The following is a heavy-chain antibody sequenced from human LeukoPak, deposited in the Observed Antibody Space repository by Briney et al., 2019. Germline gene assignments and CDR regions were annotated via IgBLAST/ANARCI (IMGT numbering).Heavy chain of an antibody. CDR2: ISAYNGNT. CDR1: GYTFTSYG. J-gene: IGHJ3*02. Sequence: ASVKVSCKASGYTFTSYGISWVRQAPGQGLEWMGWISAYNGNTNYAQKLQGRVTMTTDTSTSTAYMELRSLRSDDTAVYYCARDLGYDSHDAFDIWGQGTMVTVSS. V-gene: IGHV1-18*01. D-gene: IGHD3-22*01. CDR3: ARDLGYDSHDAFDI.